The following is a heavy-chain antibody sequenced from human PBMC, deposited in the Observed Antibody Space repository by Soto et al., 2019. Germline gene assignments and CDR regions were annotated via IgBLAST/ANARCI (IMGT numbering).Heavy chain of an antibody. V-gene: IGHV4-59*01. J-gene: IGHJ5*02. CDR1: GGSISSYY. Sequence: PSETLSLTCTVSGGSISSYYWSWLRQPPGKGLEWIGYIYYSGSTNYNPSLKSRVTISVDTSKNQFSLKLSSVTAADTAVYYCARFLAGLTSYYGSGSRNWFDPWGQGTLVTVSS. CDR2: IYYSGST. D-gene: IGHD3-10*01. CDR3: ARFLAGLTSYYGSGSRNWFDP.